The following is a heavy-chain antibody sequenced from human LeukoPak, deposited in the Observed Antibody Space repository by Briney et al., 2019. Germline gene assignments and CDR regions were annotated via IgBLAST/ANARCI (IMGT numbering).Heavy chain of an antibody. Sequence: GGSLRLSCAASGFTLSYYWMTWVRRAPGKGLEWVANIMQDGSEKYYVDSVKGRFTISRDNAKNSLYLQMNSLRAEDTAVYYCARHSAGHTTFFDYWGQGTLVTVSS. CDR3: ARHSAGHTTFFDY. D-gene: IGHD1-1*01. V-gene: IGHV3-7*04. J-gene: IGHJ4*02. CDR2: IMQDGSEK. CDR1: GFTLSYYW.